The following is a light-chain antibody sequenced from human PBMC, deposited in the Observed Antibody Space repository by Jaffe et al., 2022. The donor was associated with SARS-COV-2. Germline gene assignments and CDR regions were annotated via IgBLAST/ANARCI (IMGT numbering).Light chain of an antibody. Sequence: EIVLTQSPGTLSLSPGERATLSCRASQSVSSSYLAWYQQKPGQAPRLLIYGAASRATGIPDRFSGSGSGTDFTLTISGLEPEDSAVYYCHHYGSLYTFGQGTKLEI. CDR3: HHYGSLYT. V-gene: IGKV3-20*01. CDR1: QSVSSSY. CDR2: GAA. J-gene: IGKJ2*01.